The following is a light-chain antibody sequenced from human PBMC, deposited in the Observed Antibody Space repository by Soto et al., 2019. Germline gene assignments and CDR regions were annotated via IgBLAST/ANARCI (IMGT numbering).Light chain of an antibody. Sequence: EIVLTQSPDTLSLSPGERATLSCRASQSVGRSLAWYQQKPGQAPRLLIYGESSRATGIPGTFSGSGSGAEFTLTISSLQSEDFAIYYCQQYSDWPFTFGQGTKLEIK. V-gene: IGKV3-15*01. CDR1: QSVGRS. CDR2: GES. CDR3: QQYSDWPFT. J-gene: IGKJ2*01.